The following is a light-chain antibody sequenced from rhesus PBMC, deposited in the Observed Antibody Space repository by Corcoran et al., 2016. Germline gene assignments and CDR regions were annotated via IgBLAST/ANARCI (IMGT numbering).Light chain of an antibody. CDR1: QGISSW. Sequence: DIQMTQSPSSLSASVGDRVTITCQASQGISSWLAWYQQTPGKAPKLLIYAASSLQSGGPSRFRGSASGTDFTLTIRSLQPEDFATDYCQQYYGYPWTFGRGTKVEIK. V-gene: IGKV1-19*01. J-gene: IGKJ1*01. CDR3: QQYYGYPWT. CDR2: AAS.